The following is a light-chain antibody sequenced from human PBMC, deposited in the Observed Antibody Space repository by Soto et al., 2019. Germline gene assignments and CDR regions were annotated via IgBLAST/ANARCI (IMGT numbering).Light chain of an antibody. V-gene: IGKV3-15*01. CDR3: QQYNNWPRT. CDR2: GAS. CDR1: QSVRSN. Sequence: EIVMTQSPATLSVSPGERATLSCRASQSVRSNLAWYQQKPGQAPRLLIYGASTRATGIPARFSSSGSGIEFTLTISSLQSEDFTVYYCQQYNNWPRTFGQGTKVDIK. J-gene: IGKJ1*01.